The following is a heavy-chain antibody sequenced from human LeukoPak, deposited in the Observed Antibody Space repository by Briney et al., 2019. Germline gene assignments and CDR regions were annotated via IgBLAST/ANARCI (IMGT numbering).Heavy chain of an antibody. CDR1: GGSVSNYY. Sequence: SETLSLTCSVSGGSVSNYYWSWIRQPPGKGLEWIGYIYYSGSTNYNPSLKSRVTISVDTSKNQFSLKLSSVTAAGTAVYHCARDEAPEVWGRGTLVTVSS. J-gene: IGHJ2*01. V-gene: IGHV4-59*02. CDR3: ARDEAPEV. D-gene: IGHD6-6*01. CDR2: IYYSGST.